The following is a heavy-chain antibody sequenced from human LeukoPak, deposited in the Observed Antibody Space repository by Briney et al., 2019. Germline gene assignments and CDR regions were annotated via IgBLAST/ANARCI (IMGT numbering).Heavy chain of an antibody. CDR1: GLTFSSYW. CDR3: ARDRDKGLGLRY. CDR2: INSDGSST. D-gene: IGHD3-10*01. V-gene: IGHV3-74*01. J-gene: IGHJ4*02. Sequence: GGSLRLSCAASGLTFSSYWMHWVRQAPGKGLVWVSRINSDGSSTSYADSVKGRFTISRDNAKNTLYLQMNSLRAEDTAVYYCARDRDKGLGLRYWGQGTLVTVSS.